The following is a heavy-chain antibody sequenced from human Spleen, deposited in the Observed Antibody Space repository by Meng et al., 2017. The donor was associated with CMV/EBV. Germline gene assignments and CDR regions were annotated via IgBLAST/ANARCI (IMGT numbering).Heavy chain of an antibody. CDR2: ISSSSSYI. CDR1: GFTFSSYA. J-gene: IGHJ3*02. Sequence: GGSLRLSCAASGFTFSSYAMSWVRQAPGKGLEWVSSISSSSSYIYYADSVKGRFTISRDNAKNSLYLQMNSLRAEDTAVYYCASGCSSTSCYKGAFDIWGQGTMVTVSS. CDR3: ASGCSSTSCYKGAFDI. V-gene: IGHV3-21*01. D-gene: IGHD2-2*02.